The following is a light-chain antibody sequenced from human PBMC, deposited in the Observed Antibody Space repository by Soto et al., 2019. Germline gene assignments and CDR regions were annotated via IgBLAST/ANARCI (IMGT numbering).Light chain of an antibody. J-gene: IGKJ2*01. Sequence: EIVMTQSPATLSVSPGERATLSCRASQSVSSNLAWYQQKPGQAPRLLIYGASTRATGIPARFSGSGSGTDFTLSIRSLQSGDIAVCYCQRYNNWPPITFGRGTKLEIK. CDR1: QSVSSN. CDR2: GAS. V-gene: IGKV3-15*01. CDR3: QRYNNWPPIT.